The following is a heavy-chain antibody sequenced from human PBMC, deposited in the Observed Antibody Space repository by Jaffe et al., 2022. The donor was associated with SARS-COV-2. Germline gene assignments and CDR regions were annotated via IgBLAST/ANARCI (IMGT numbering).Heavy chain of an antibody. V-gene: IGHV3-7*01. D-gene: IGHD6-19*01. J-gene: IGHJ6*02. CDR1: GFTFSSYW. Sequence: EVQLVESGGGLVQPGGSLRLSCAASGFTFSSYWMSWVRQAPGKGLEWVANIKQDGSEKYYVDSVKGRFTISRDNAKNSLYLQMNSLRAEDTAVYYCAREGGWGYYYYYYGMDVWGQGTTVTVSS. CDR2: IKQDGSEK. CDR3: AREGGWGYYYYYYGMDV.